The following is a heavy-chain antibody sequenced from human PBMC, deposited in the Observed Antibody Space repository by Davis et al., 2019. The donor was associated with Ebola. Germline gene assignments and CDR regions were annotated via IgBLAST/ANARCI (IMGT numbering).Heavy chain of an antibody. D-gene: IGHD3-10*01. CDR1: GLTFDDYA. CDR2: INSNSGTS. V-gene: IGHV3-9*01. J-gene: IGHJ5*02. Sequence: PGGSLRLSCATSGLTFDDYAMHWFQQAPGKGLEWVSGINSNSGTSAYADSVKGRFTISRDNAQDSLYLQMNSLRTEDTAFYYCAKDFYGSGSYIDAWGQGTLVTVSS. CDR3: AKDFYGSGSYIDA.